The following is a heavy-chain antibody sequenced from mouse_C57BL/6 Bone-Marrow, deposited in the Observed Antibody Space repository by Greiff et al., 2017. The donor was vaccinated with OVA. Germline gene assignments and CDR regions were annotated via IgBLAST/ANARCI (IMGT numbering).Heavy chain of an antibody. J-gene: IGHJ3*01. CDR3: AGGWYGNYFFAY. D-gene: IGHD2-10*02. Sequence: DVHLVESGPGLVKPSQSLSLTCSVTGYSITSGYYWNWIRQFPGNKLEWMGYISYDGSNNYNPSLKNRISITRDTSKNQFFLKLNSVTTEDTATYYCAGGWYGNYFFAYWGQGTLVTVSA. CDR1: GYSITSGYY. CDR2: ISYDGSN. V-gene: IGHV3-6*01.